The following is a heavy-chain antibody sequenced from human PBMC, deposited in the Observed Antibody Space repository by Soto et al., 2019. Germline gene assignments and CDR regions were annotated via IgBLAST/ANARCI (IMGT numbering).Heavy chain of an antibody. J-gene: IGHJ6*02. D-gene: IGHD2-15*01. CDR2: ISYDGSNK. Sequence: GGSLRLSCAASGFTFSSYGMHWVRQAPGKGLGWVAGISYDGSNKYYADSVKGRFTISRDNSKNTLYLQMNSLRAEDTAVYYCAKEFTRYYDYGMDVWGQGTTVTVSS. V-gene: IGHV3-30*18. CDR3: AKEFTRYYDYGMDV. CDR1: GFTFSSYG.